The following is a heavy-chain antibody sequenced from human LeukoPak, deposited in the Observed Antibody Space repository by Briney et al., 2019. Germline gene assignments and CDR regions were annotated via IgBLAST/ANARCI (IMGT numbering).Heavy chain of an antibody. D-gene: IGHD3-10*01. Sequence: GGSLRLSCAASGFTFSSYAMSWVRHAPGKGLEWVSAISGSGGSTYYADSVKGRFTISRDNSKNTLYLQMNSLRAEDTAVYYCAKGGDYGSGSYSPTWGQGTLVTVSS. CDR2: ISGSGGST. CDR1: GFTFSSYA. CDR3: AKGGDYGSGSYSPT. V-gene: IGHV3-23*01. J-gene: IGHJ5*02.